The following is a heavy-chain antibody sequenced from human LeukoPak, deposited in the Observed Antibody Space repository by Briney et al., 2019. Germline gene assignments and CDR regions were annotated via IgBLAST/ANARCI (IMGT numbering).Heavy chain of an antibody. CDR2: IWYDGSNK. Sequence: PGRSLRLSCAASGFTFSSYGMHWVPQAPGKGLEWVAVIWYDGSNKYYADSVKGRFTISRDNSKNTLYLQMNSLRAEDTAVYYCARDRGAAAAGTDYWGQGTLVTVSS. CDR3: ARDRGAAAAGTDY. V-gene: IGHV3-33*08. D-gene: IGHD6-13*01. J-gene: IGHJ4*02. CDR1: GFTFSSYG.